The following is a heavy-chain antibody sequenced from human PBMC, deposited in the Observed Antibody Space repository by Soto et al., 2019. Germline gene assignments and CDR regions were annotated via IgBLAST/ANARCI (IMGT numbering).Heavy chain of an antibody. CDR1: GGTFSSYA. V-gene: IGHV1-69*01. CDR2: IIPIFGTA. Sequence: QVQLVQSGAEVKKPGASVKVSCKASGGTFSSYAISWVRQAPGQGLEWMGGIIPIFGTANYAQKFQGRVTITADESTSTAYMELSSLRSEDTAVYYCARDRYYYDSGIPPGAFDIWGQGTMVTVSS. J-gene: IGHJ3*02. D-gene: IGHD3-10*01. CDR3: ARDRYYYDSGIPPGAFDI.